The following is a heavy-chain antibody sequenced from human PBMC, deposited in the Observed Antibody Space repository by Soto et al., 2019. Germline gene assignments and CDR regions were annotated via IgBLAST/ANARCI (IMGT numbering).Heavy chain of an antibody. CDR3: ARGQEGIVATH. D-gene: IGHD5-12*01. J-gene: IGHJ4*02. V-gene: IGHV4-34*01. CDR1: GGSLTGYY. CDR2: IKDGGST. Sequence: QVQLQQWGAGLLKPSETLSLTCAVNGGSLTGYYWSWIRQPPGKGLEWIGEIKDGGSTNYMPSLRSRVTISADTSKNQFSLRLNSVTAADTAVYFCARGQEGIVATHWDQGTLVTVSS.